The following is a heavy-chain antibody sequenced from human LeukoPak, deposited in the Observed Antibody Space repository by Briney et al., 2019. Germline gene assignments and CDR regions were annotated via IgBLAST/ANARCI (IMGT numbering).Heavy chain of an antibody. D-gene: IGHD5/OR15-5a*01. J-gene: IGHJ5*02. Sequence: ASVKVSCKASGYTFINYRITWVRQAPGQGLEWMGWISAYNGNTNYAQKFQGRVTMTTDTSTSTAYMELRSLRSDDTAVYYCAIDKVSTPTTPAFDPWGQGTLVTVSS. CDR1: GYTFINYR. CDR2: ISAYNGNT. V-gene: IGHV1-18*01. CDR3: AIDKVSTPTTPAFDP.